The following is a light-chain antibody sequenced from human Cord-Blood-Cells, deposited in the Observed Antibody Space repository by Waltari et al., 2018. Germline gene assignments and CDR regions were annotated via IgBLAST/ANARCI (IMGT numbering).Light chain of an antibody. CDR3: QQRSNWPIT. CDR2: DES. J-gene: IGKJ5*01. Sequence: EIVLTQSPATLSLSPGERATLSCRTSQRVSSYLAWYKQNPGQAPRLLIYDESNRATGSPARFSGSGAETDFTLTISSLEPEDFAVYYWQQRSNWPITFGQGTRLEIK. CDR1: QRVSSY. V-gene: IGKV3-11*01.